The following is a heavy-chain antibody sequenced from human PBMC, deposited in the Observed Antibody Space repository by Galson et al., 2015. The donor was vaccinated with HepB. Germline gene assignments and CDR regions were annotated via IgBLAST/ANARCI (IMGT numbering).Heavy chain of an antibody. CDR2: IKQDGSEK. J-gene: IGHJ3*02. Sequence: SLRLSCAASGFTFSSYWMSWVRQAPGKGLEWVANIKQDGSEKYYVDSVKGRFTISRDNAKNSLYLQMNSLRAEDTAVYYCAREGTAAAGPDAFDIWGQGTMVTVSS. D-gene: IGHD6-13*01. CDR3: AREGTAAAGPDAFDI. CDR1: GFTFSSYW. V-gene: IGHV3-7*03.